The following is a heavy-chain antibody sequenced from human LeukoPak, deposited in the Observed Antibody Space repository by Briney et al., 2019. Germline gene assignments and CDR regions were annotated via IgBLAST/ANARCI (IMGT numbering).Heavy chain of an antibody. J-gene: IGHJ5*02. D-gene: IGHD2-2*01. Sequence: SETLSLTCTVSGGFISSGSYYWSWIRQPAGKGLEWIGRIYTSGSTNYNPSLKSRVTISVDTSKNQFSLKLSSVTAADTAVYYCARDTRTSYDPWGQGTLVTVSS. CDR1: GGFISSGSYY. CDR2: IYTSGST. CDR3: ARDTRTSYDP. V-gene: IGHV4-61*02.